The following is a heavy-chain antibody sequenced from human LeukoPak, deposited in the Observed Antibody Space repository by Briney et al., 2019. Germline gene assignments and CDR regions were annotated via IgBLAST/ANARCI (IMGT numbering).Heavy chain of an antibody. Sequence: SQTLSLTCAVSGGAISSSNWWSWVRQPPGKGLEGIGELYHTGSTNYNPSLKSRVTISVDKSKNQFSLRLSSVTAADTAVYYCARVLDGGNSNWFDPWGQGTLVTVSS. CDR2: LYHTGST. D-gene: IGHD4-23*01. V-gene: IGHV4-4*02. CDR1: GGAISSSNW. CDR3: ARVLDGGNSNWFDP. J-gene: IGHJ5*02.